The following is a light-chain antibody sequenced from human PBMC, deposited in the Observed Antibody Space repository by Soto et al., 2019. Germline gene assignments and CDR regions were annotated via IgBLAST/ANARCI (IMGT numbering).Light chain of an antibody. Sequence: QSVLTRPASVSGSPGQSITISCSGTSSDIGAFNFVSWYQQHPGKAPQLMIFEVTNRPSGVSSRFSGSKSGNTASLTISGLQAEDEADYYCTSRTITIPHVIFGGGTKLTVL. CDR3: TSRTITIPHVI. CDR2: EVT. CDR1: SSDIGAFNF. J-gene: IGLJ2*01. V-gene: IGLV2-14*01.